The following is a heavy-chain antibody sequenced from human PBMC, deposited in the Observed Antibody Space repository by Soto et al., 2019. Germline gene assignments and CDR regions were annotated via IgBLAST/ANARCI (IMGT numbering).Heavy chain of an antibody. Sequence: PGGSLRLSCAASGFTFDSPYSHGMSWVRQSPGKGPEWVSTVSSNGANTHYAESVKGRFTISKDASRNTVHLHMNSLRAEDTAVYYCASTRYYEYNWFDPWGQGTLVTVSS. V-gene: IGHV3-23*01. CDR3: ASTRYYEYNWFDP. D-gene: IGHD3-22*01. CDR1: GFTFDSPYSHG. J-gene: IGHJ5*02. CDR2: VSSNGANT.